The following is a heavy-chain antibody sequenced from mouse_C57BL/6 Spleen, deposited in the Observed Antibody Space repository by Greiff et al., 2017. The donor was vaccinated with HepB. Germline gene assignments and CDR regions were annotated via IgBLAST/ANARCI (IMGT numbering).Heavy chain of an antibody. Sequence: QVQLQQPGAELVKPGASVKLSCKASGYTFTSYWMHWVKQRPGRGLEWIGRIDPNSGGTKYNEKFKSKATLTVDKPSSTSYMQLSSLTSEDSAVSYCAIDSYSNHEFAYWGQGTLVTVSA. V-gene: IGHV1-72*01. CDR3: AIDSYSNHEFAY. J-gene: IGHJ3*01. CDR2: IDPNSGGT. CDR1: GYTFTSYW. D-gene: IGHD2-5*01.